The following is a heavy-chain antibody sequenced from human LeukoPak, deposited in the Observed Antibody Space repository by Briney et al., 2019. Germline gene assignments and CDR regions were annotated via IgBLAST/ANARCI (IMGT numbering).Heavy chain of an antibody. CDR1: GDSTSSGGYY. V-gene: IGHV4-31*03. CDR2: IYYSGST. D-gene: IGHD3-16*01. Sequence: PSETLSLTCTVSGDSTSSGGYYWSWIRQHPGKGLEWIGYIYYSGSTYYNPSLKSRVTISGDTSKNQFSLKLSSVTAADTAVYYCARALINNWFDPWGQGTLVTVSS. CDR3: ARALINNWFDP. J-gene: IGHJ5*02.